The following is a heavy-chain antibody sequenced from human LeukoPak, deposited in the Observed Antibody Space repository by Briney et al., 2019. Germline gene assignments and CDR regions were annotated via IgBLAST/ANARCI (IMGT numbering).Heavy chain of an antibody. V-gene: IGHV3-23*01. CDR1: VFTFSDHA. CDR2: ISGGGHST. CDR3: ARDAWGYYDSSGYSFGSQYYMDV. D-gene: IGHD3-22*01. J-gene: IGHJ6*03. Sequence: GGSLRLSCAASVFTFSDHAMTWVRQAPGKGLEWVSAISGGGHSTYYADSVRGRFTISRDNSRNTLSLQMNRLSAEDTAFYYCARDAWGYYDSSGYSFGSQYYMDVWGKGTTVTVSS.